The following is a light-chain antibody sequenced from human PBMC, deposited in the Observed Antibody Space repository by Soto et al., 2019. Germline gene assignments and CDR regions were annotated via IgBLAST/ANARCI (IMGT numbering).Light chain of an antibody. V-gene: IGLV2-14*02. CDR2: EVD. CDR3: SSFTNTNSLEDWV. J-gene: IGLJ3*02. CDR1: SSDVGTYNL. Sequence: QSALTQPASVSGSPGQSITISCTGTSSDVGTYNLVSWYRQHPGRAPKLIIYEVDSRTSGISDRFSGSKSGNTASLTISGLQLEDEADYYCSSFTNTNSLEDWVFGGGTKVTVL.